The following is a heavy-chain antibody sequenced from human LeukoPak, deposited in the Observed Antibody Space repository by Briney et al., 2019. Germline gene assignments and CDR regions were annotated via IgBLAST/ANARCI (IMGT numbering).Heavy chain of an antibody. CDR3: ARAMVVTGTTIAFDI. Sequence: ASVKVSCTASGYTFTVYYMHWVRQAPGQGLEWMGRINPNSGGTNYSQKFQGRVTMTRDTAISTAYMELRRLRSDDTAVDYCARAMVVTGTTIAFDIWGQGTMVTVSS. D-gene: IGHD1-7*01. V-gene: IGHV1-2*06. J-gene: IGHJ3*02. CDR2: INPNSGGT. CDR1: GYTFTVYY.